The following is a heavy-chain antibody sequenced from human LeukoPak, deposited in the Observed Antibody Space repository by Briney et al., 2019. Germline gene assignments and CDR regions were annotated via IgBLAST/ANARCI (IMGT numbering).Heavy chain of an antibody. D-gene: IGHD3-10*01. V-gene: IGHV3-74*01. CDR1: RFTFNKYW. J-gene: IGHJ4*02. CDR2: INGDGSST. Sequence: PGGSLRLSCAASRFTFNKYWMFWVRQVPGKGLVWVSRINGDGSSTSYADSVKGRFTTSRDNAKSTPYVQMNSLRAEDTAVYYCARGPQYSFGSASYYNGLFDSWGQGTLVTVSS. CDR3: ARGPQYSFGSASYYNGLFDS.